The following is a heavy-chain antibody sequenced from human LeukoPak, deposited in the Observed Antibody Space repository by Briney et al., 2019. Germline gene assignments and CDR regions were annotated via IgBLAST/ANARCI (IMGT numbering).Heavy chain of an antibody. J-gene: IGHJ5*02. Sequence: GGSLRLSCAASGFTFSSYWMHWVRQAPGKGLVWVSRINSDGSSTSYADSVKGRFTISRDNAKNTLYLQMNSLRAEDTAVYYCARARPTNYHDSSGYRNWFDPWGQGTLVTVSS. CDR1: GFTFSSYW. CDR3: ARARPTNYHDSSGYRNWFDP. D-gene: IGHD3-22*01. CDR2: INSDGSST. V-gene: IGHV3-74*01.